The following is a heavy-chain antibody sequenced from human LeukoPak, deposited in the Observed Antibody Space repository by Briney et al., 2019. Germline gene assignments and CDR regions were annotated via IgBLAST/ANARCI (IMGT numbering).Heavy chain of an antibody. CDR2: ISSSNSYI. CDR3: ARGYYYDSSGYRSALL. J-gene: IGHJ4*02. D-gene: IGHD3-22*01. CDR1: GFTFNTYT. Sequence: GSLRLSCAASGFTFNTYTMSWVRQAPGKGLEWVSSISSSNSYIYYADSVKGRFTISRDNAKNSLYLQMNSLRAEDTAVYYCARGYYYDSSGYRSALLWGQGTLVTVSS. V-gene: IGHV3-21*01.